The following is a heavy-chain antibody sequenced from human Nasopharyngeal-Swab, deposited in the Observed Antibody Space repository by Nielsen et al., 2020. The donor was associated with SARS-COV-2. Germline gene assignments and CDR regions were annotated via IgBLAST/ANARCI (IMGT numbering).Heavy chain of an antibody. V-gene: IGHV4-30-4*01. CDR1: GGSISSGDYY. J-gene: IGHJ6*03. Sequence: SETLSLTCTVSGGSISSGDYYWSWIRQPPGKGLEWIGYIYYSGSTYYNPSLKSRVTISVDTSKNQFSLKLSPVTAADTAVYYCARVYYYYYYMDVWGKGTTVTVSS. CDR2: IYYSGST. CDR3: ARVYYYYYYMDV.